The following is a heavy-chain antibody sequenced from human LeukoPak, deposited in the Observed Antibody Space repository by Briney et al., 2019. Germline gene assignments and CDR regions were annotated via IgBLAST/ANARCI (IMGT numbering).Heavy chain of an antibody. CDR2: IHHSGTT. D-gene: IGHD3-3*02. Sequence: SETLSLTCTVSGYSISSGDYWGWIRQPPGKGLELIASIHHSGTTYYTPSLKRRVRISLDPSKNQLSLSLRSVTAADTAVYYCARGWSILRGGDWFDPWGQGTLVTVSS. CDR3: ARGWSILRGGDWFDP. V-gene: IGHV4-38-2*02. J-gene: IGHJ5*02. CDR1: GYSISSGDY.